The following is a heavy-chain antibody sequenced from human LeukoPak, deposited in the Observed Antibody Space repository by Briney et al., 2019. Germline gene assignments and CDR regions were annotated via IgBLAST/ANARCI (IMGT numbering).Heavy chain of an antibody. V-gene: IGHV3-7*03. D-gene: IGHD2-2*01. Sequence: GGSLRLSCTASGFTFSDYWMRWVRQAPGRRLEWVANIKQDGSEQYYAASVKAPFPVSSDTAKSSLSLQMNSLRADDTAVYYCARVAGGVPAAELDYWGQGTLVTVSS. CDR1: GFTFSDYW. CDR2: IKQDGSEQ. CDR3: ARVAGGVPAAELDY. J-gene: IGHJ4*02.